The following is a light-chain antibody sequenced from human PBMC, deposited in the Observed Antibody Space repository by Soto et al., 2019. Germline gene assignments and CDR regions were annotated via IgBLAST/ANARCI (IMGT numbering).Light chain of an antibody. Sequence: DIQMTQSPSTLSASVGDRVTITCRASQSISSWLAWYQQKPGKAPKLLIYKASSLESGVQSRFSGSGPGTEFTLTISSLQPDDFATYYCQQYNSYPWTFGQGTKVEIK. CDR2: KAS. J-gene: IGKJ1*01. V-gene: IGKV1-5*03. CDR1: QSISSW. CDR3: QQYNSYPWT.